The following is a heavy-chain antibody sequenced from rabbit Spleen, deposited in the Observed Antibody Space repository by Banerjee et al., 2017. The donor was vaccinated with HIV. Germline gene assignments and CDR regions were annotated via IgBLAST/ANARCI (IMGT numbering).Heavy chain of an antibody. CDR2: INAATGKP. V-gene: IGHV1S45*01. CDR3: ARDLAGAIGWNFYL. J-gene: IGHJ4*01. CDR1: SFSFSDRDV. D-gene: IGHD4-1*01. Sequence: QEQLVESGGGLVKPGVSLTLTCKASSFSFSDRDVMCWVRQAPGKGLEWIACINAATGKPVYATWANGRFSISRTSSTTVTLQMTSLTAADTATYLCARDLAGAIGWNFYLWGQGTLVTVS.